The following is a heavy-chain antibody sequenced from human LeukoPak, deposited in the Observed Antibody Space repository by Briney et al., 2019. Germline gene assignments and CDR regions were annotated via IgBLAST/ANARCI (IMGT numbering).Heavy chain of an antibody. J-gene: IGHJ3*02. Sequence: GESLKISCKGSGYSFTSYWIGWVRQMPGKGLEWMGIIYPGDSDTRYSPSFQGQVTISADKSISTAYLQWSSLKASDTAMYYCARGGNWNYGPLDAFDIWGQGTMVTVSS. CDR1: GYSFTSYW. D-gene: IGHD1-7*01. CDR3: ARGGNWNYGPLDAFDI. V-gene: IGHV5-51*01. CDR2: IYPGDSDT.